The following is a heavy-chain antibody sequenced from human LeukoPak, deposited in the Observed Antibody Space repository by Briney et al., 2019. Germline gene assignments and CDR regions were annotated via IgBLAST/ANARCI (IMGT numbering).Heavy chain of an antibody. CDR2: ISYDGSNK. CDR1: GFTFSSYA. J-gene: IGHJ4*02. Sequence: GGSLRLSCAASGFTFSSYAMHWVRQAPGKGLEWVAVISYDGSNKYYADSVKGRFTISRDNSKNTLYLQMNSLRAEDTAVYYCARAFIAADLDYWGQGTLVTVSS. V-gene: IGHV3-30-3*01. CDR3: ARAFIAADLDY. D-gene: IGHD6-13*01.